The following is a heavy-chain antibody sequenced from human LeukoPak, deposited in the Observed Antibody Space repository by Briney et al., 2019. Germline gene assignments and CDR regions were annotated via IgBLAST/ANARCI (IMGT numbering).Heavy chain of an antibody. CDR1: GFTFSSYG. CDR2: IRYDGSNK. J-gene: IGHJ3*02. CDR3: ARDGSGSLLAHAFDI. D-gene: IGHD3-10*01. V-gene: IGHV3-30*02. Sequence: PGGSLRLSCAASGFTFSSYGMHWVRQAPGKGLEWVAFIRYDGSNKYYADSVKGRFTISRDNSKNTLYLQMNSLRAEDTAVYYCARDGSGSLLAHAFDIWGQGTMVTVSS.